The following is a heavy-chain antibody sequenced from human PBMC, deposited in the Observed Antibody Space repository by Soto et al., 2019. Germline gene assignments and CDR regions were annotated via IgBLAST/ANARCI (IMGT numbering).Heavy chain of an antibody. J-gene: IGHJ4*02. CDR2: ISGSGGST. D-gene: IGHD3-10*01. CDR1: GFTFSSYA. Sequence: PGGSLRLSCAASGFTFSSYAMSCVRQAPGKGLEWVSAISGSGGSTYYADSVKGRFTISRDNSKNTLYLQMNSLRAEDTAVYYCAKGFAPVGNYFDYWGQGTLVTVSS. CDR3: AKGFAPVGNYFDY. V-gene: IGHV3-23*01.